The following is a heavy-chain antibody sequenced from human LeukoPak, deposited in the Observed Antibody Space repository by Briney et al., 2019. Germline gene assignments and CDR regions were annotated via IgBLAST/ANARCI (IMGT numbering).Heavy chain of an antibody. J-gene: IGHJ4*02. Sequence: SETLSLTCTVSGGSISSYYWSWIRQAPGKGLEWIGYVYYSGSTNYNPSLKSRVTISVDTSKNQFSLKLSSVTAADTAVYYCARGYYYGSGSYPLDYWGQGTLVTVSS. CDR3: ARGYYYGSGSYPLDY. CDR1: GGSISSYY. D-gene: IGHD3-10*01. V-gene: IGHV4-59*01. CDR2: VYYSGST.